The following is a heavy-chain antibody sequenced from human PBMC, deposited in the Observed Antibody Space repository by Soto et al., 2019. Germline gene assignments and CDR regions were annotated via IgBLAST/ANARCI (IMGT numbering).Heavy chain of an antibody. D-gene: IGHD3-22*01. J-gene: IGHJ3*02. V-gene: IGHV3-23*01. Sequence: EVQLLESGGGLVQPGGSLRLSCAASGFTFSSYAMSWVRQAPGKGLEWVSAISGSGGSTYYADSVKGRFTISRDNSKNTLYLQMNSLRAEDTAVYYCAKVFSDYYDKGDAFDIWGQGTMVTVSS. CDR1: GFTFSSYA. CDR3: AKVFSDYYDKGDAFDI. CDR2: ISGSGGST.